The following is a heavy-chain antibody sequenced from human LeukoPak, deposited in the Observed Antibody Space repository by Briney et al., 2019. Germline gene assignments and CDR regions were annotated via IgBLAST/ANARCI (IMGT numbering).Heavy chain of an antibody. CDR3: ARDPHYDFWSGYPN. Sequence: GGSLRLSCAASGFTFSSYSMNWVRQAPGKGLEWVSSISSSSSYIYYADSVKGRFTISRDNAKNSLYLQMNSLRAEDTAVYYCARDPHYDFWSGYPNWGQGTLVTVSS. CDR1: GFTFSSYS. J-gene: IGHJ4*02. D-gene: IGHD3-3*01. V-gene: IGHV3-21*01. CDR2: ISSSSSYI.